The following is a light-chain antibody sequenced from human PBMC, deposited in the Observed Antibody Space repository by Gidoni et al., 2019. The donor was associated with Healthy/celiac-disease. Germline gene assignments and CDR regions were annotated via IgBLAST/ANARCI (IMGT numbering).Light chain of an antibody. CDR2: GAS. CDR1: QSVSSN. Sequence: EIVMPQSPATLSVSPGERATLSCRASQSVSSNLAWYQQKPGQAPRLLIYGASTRATGIPARFSGRGSGTEFTLTISSLQSEDLAVYYCKQYNNGPGLTFGGGTKVEIK. CDR3: KQYNNGPGLT. J-gene: IGKJ4*01. V-gene: IGKV3-15*01.